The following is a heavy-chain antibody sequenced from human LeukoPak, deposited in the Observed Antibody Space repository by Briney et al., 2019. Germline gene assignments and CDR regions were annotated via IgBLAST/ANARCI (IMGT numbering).Heavy chain of an antibody. V-gene: IGHV1-2*02. J-gene: IGHJ6*03. CDR2: INPNSGGT. D-gene: IGHD6-13*01. Sequence: ASVKVSCKASGYTFTGYYMHWVRQAPGQGLEWMGWINPNSGGTNYAQKFQGRVTMTRDTSISTAYMELSRLRSDDTAVYYCARGEQQLVLYYYYMDVWGKGTTVIVS. CDR1: GYTFTGYY. CDR3: ARGEQQLVLYYYYMDV.